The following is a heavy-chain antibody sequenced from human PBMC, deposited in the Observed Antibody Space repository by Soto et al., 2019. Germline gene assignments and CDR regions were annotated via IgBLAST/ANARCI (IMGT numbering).Heavy chain of an antibody. Sequence: GGSLRLSCAASGFTFDDYTMHWVRQAPGKGLEWVSLISWDGGSTYYADSVKGRFTISRDNSKNSLYLQMNSLRTEDTALYYCAKDSSGYYYWYFDLWGRGNLVTVSS. CDR2: ISWDGGST. J-gene: IGHJ2*01. CDR3: AKDSSGYYYWYFDL. D-gene: IGHD3-22*01. V-gene: IGHV3-43*01. CDR1: GFTFDDYT.